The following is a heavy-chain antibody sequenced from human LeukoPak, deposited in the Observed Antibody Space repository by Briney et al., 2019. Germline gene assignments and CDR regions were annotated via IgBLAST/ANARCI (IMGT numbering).Heavy chain of an antibody. CDR2: ISGSGGST. V-gene: IGHV3-23*01. J-gene: IGHJ4*02. D-gene: IGHD3-10*01. Sequence: GGSLRLSCAASGFTFSSYAMSWVRQAPGKGLEWVSAISGSGGSTYYADSVKGRFTISRDNAKNSLYLQMNSLRAEDTAVYYCARSGSGSYYDYFDYWGQGTLVTVSS. CDR3: ARSGSGSYYDYFDY. CDR1: GFTFSSYA.